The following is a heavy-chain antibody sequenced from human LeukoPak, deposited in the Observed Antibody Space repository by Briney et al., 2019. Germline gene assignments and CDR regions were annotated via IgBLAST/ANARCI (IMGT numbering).Heavy chain of an antibody. CDR2: INAGNGDT. V-gene: IGHV1-3*01. CDR1: GYTLTNYA. J-gene: IGHJ4*02. D-gene: IGHD5-18*01. Sequence: ASVKVSCKASGYTLTNYAMHWVRPAPGQRLEWMGWINAGNGDTKYSQRLQGRVTISRDTSASTAYMELSSLRSEDTAVYYCAREDTAFDYWGQGTLVTVSS. CDR3: AREDTAFDY.